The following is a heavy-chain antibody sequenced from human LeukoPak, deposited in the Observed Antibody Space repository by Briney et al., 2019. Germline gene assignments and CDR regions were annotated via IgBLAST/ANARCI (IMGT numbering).Heavy chain of an antibody. CDR3: AKRGYYDSSGYFDY. D-gene: IGHD3-22*01. V-gene: IGHV3-23*01. Sequence: GGSPRLPCAASGFTFSSYAMSWVRQAPGKGLEWVSAISGSGGSTYYADSVKGRFTISRDNSKNTLYLQMNSLRAEDTAVYYCAKRGYYDSSGYFDYWGQGTLVTVSS. CDR2: ISGSGGST. J-gene: IGHJ4*02. CDR1: GFTFSSYA.